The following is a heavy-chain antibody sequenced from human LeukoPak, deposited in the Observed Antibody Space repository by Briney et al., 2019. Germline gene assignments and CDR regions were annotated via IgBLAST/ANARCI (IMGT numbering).Heavy chain of an antibody. D-gene: IGHD1-14*01. Sequence: GGSLRLSCAASGFTFSSYWMHWVRQVPGKGLVWVARINPGGSSITYADSVKGRFTISRDNAKNTLYLQMDSLRAEDTGVYYCTRSNQADDYWGQGTLVTVSS. CDR2: INPGGSSI. CDR3: TRSNQADDY. V-gene: IGHV3-74*01. J-gene: IGHJ4*02. CDR1: GFTFSSYW.